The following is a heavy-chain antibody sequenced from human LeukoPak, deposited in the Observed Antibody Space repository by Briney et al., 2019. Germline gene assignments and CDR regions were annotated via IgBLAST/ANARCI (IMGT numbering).Heavy chain of an antibody. CDR2: IGGGGVDT. Sequence: GGSLRLSCAASGFTFSSFAMSWVRQAPGKGLEWVSAIGGGGVDTYYADSVKGRFTISRDNSKNTLYLQMNSLRVEDTAVYYCAKDRSGYGSGSYSFDYWGQGTLVTVSS. D-gene: IGHD3-10*01. V-gene: IGHV3-23*01. J-gene: IGHJ4*02. CDR1: GFTFSSFA. CDR3: AKDRSGYGSGSYSFDY.